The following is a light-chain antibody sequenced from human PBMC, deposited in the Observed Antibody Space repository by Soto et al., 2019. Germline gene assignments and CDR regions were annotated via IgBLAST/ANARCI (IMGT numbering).Light chain of an antibody. CDR3: LQATRSPRT. CDR2: KVS. J-gene: IGKJ2*01. V-gene: IGKV2-30*01. CDR1: QSLVYSDGNTY. Sequence: DVVMTQSPLSLPVTLGQPASISCRSSQSLVYSDGNTYLNWFQQRPGQSPRRLIYKVSNRDSGVPDRFSGSGSGTDFTLKISRVEAEDVGVYYCLQATRSPRTFGQGNKLEIK.